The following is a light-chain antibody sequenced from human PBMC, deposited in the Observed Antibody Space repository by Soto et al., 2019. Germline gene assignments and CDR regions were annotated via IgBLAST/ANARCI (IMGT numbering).Light chain of an antibody. CDR1: TGAVTNGHY. CDR2: DTT. Sequence: QAVVTQEPSLTVSPGGTVTLTCGSSTGAVTNGHYPYWFQQKPGQAPRTLIYDTTNRHSRTPARFPGSLLGGKAALTLSGAQPEDEAEYYCLLSYNGPYVFGTGTKVTVL. J-gene: IGLJ1*01. CDR3: LLSYNGPYV. V-gene: IGLV7-46*01.